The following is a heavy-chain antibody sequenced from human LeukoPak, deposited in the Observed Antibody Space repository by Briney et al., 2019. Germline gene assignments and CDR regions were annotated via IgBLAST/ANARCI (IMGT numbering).Heavy chain of an antibody. Sequence: SVKVSCKASGGTFSSYAIGWVRRAPGQGLEWMGRIIPILGIANYAQKFQGRVTITADKSTSTAYMELSSLRSEDTAVYYCARDDYGDYGDAFDIWGQGTMVTVSS. CDR3: ARDDYGDYGDAFDI. V-gene: IGHV1-69*04. CDR1: GGTFSSYA. J-gene: IGHJ3*02. CDR2: IIPILGIA. D-gene: IGHD4-17*01.